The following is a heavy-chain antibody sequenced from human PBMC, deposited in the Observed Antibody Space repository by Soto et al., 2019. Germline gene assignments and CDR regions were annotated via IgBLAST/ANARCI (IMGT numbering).Heavy chain of an antibody. J-gene: IGHJ4*02. D-gene: IGHD1-26*01. CDR2: IIPIFGTA. V-gene: IGHV1-69*01. CDR1: GGTFSSYS. CDR3: ARDGGRHSGGMDY. Sequence: QVQLVQSGAEVKKPGSSVKVSCKASGGTFSSYSINWVRQAPGQGLEWMGEIIPIFGTANYAQKFQGRVTITADESTSTAYMALSSLRSEDTAVYSCARDGGRHSGGMDYWGQGTLVTVSS.